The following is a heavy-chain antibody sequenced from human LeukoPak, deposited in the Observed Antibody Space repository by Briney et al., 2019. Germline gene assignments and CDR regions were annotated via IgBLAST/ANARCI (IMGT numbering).Heavy chain of an antibody. CDR1: GFRFDDYG. D-gene: IGHD4-23*01. Sequence: GGSLRLSCAASGFRFDDYGMHWVRQGPGKGLEWVSGISWNSDNIGYAASVKGRFTISRDNAKNSLYLQMNNLRAEDTAVYYCARNRGWQQFDYWGQGTLVTVSS. CDR3: ARNRGWQQFDY. CDR2: ISWNSDNI. V-gene: IGHV3-9*01. J-gene: IGHJ4*02.